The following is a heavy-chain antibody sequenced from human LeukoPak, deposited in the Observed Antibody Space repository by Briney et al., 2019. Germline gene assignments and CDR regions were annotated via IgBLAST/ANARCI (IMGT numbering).Heavy chain of an antibody. CDR1: GGSIRSYY. J-gene: IGHJ6*02. V-gene: IGHV4-59*01. CDR2: IYYSGST. Sequence: PSETLSLTCTVSGGSIRSYYWSWIRQPPGKGLEWIGYIYYSGSTNYNPSLKSRVTISVDTSKNQFSLKLSSVTAADTAVYYCARGGIAAAGIAYYGMDVWGQGTTVTVSS. CDR3: ARGGIAAAGIAYYGMDV. D-gene: IGHD6-13*01.